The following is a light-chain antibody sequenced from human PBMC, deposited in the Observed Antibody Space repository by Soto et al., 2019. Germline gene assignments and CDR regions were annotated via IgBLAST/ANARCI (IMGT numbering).Light chain of an antibody. CDR2: RNT. V-gene: IGLV1-44*01. CDR3: AAWDDSLNGPV. CDR1: SSNIGSNS. Sequence: QAVVTQPPSASATPGQRLTISCSGSSSNIGSNSVNWYQQLPGTAPKLLIHRNTQRPSGVPDRFSGSKSGTSASLAISGLQSEHEADYYCAAWDDSLNGPVFGTGTKVTVL. J-gene: IGLJ1*01.